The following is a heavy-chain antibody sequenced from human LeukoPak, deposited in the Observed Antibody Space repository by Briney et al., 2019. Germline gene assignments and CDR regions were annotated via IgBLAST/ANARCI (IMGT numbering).Heavy chain of an antibody. Sequence: SETLSLTCTVSGGSISNYYWGWIRQPAGKGLEWIGRIYTSGSTNYNPSLKSRVTMSVDTSKNQFSLKLSSVTAADTAVYYCARDGYYYDSSGYYEKMYYFDYWGQGTLVTVSS. CDR1: GGSISNYY. CDR2: IYTSGST. J-gene: IGHJ4*02. CDR3: ARDGYYYDSSGYYEKMYYFDY. D-gene: IGHD3-22*01. V-gene: IGHV4-4*07.